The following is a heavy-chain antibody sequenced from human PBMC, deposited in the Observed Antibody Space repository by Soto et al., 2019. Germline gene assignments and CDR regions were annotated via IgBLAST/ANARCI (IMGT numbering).Heavy chain of an antibody. CDR3: AKSVRYCSGGVCYYSESDC. CDR2: ISGSGGNT. V-gene: IGHV3-23*01. Sequence: VQLLESGGGLVQPGGSLRLSCAASGFTFSSYAMSWVRQAPGKGLEWVSAISGSGGNTYYADSVKGRFTISRDNSKNTLYLQMNSLRAEDTAVYYCAKSVRYCSGGVCYYSESDCWGQGTLVTVSS. D-gene: IGHD2-15*01. J-gene: IGHJ4*02. CDR1: GFTFSSYA.